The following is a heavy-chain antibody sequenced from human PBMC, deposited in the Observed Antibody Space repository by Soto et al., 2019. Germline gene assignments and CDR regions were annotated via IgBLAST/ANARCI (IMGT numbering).Heavy chain of an antibody. Sequence: SETLSLTCTVSGGSISSYYWSWIRQPPGKGLEWIGYIYYSGSTNYNPSLKSRVTISVDTSKNQFSLKLSSVTAADTAVYYCARVYSSSGWYYFDYWGQGTPVTVSS. J-gene: IGHJ4*02. V-gene: IGHV4-59*01. CDR1: GGSISSYY. CDR3: ARVYSSSGWYYFDY. CDR2: IYYSGST. D-gene: IGHD6-19*01.